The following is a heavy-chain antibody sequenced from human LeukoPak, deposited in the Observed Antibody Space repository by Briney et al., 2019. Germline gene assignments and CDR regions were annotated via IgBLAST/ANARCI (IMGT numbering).Heavy chain of an antibody. CDR1: GGSISSSNW. CDR2: IYHSGST. V-gene: IGHV4-4*02. Sequence: KPSGTLSLTCAVSGGSISSSNWWSWVRQPPGKGLEWIGEIYHSGSTNYNPSLKSRVTMSVDTSKNQFSLKLSSVTAADTAVYYCARVSLVRGAPDYYFDYWGQGTLVTVSS. J-gene: IGHJ4*02. CDR3: ARVSLVRGAPDYYFDY. D-gene: IGHD3-10*01.